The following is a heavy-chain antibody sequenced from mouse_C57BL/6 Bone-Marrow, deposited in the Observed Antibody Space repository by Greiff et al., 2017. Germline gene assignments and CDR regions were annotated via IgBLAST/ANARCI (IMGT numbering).Heavy chain of an antibody. Sequence: VQLQQSGAELVMPGASVKLSCKASGYTFTSYWMHWVKQRPGQGLEWIGEIDPSDSYTNYNQKFKGKSTLTVDKSSSTAYMQLSSLTSEDSAVYYCVLKLGRGWFAYWGQGTLVTVSA. CDR3: VLKLGRGWFAY. V-gene: IGHV1-69*01. D-gene: IGHD4-1*01. CDR1: GYTFTSYW. CDR2: IDPSDSYT. J-gene: IGHJ3*01.